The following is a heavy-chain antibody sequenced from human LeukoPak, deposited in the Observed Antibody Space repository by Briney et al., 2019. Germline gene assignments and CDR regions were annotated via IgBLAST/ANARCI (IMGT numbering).Heavy chain of an antibody. CDR2: IGSSGGGI. D-gene: IGHD7-27*01. Sequence: GGSLRLSCAASGFTFSTYTMYWVRHPPGKRLEWVSIIGSSGGGIHYADSVKGRFTISRDNSKNALYLQMNSLRVEDTAVYYCAIDPNWGAHSWGQGVLVTVSS. CDR3: AIDPNWGAHS. CDR1: GFTFSTYT. J-gene: IGHJ4*02. V-gene: IGHV3-23*01.